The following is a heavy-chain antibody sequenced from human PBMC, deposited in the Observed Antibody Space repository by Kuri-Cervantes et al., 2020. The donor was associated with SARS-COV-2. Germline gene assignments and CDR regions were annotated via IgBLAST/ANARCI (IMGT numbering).Heavy chain of an antibody. CDR2: VNHRGST. V-gene: IGHV4-34*01. Sequence: GSLRLSCAFYGESFSGYYWNWIRQSPGKGLEWIGEVNHRGSTNYNPSLKSRVTIPVDTSSKQFSLHLGSVTAADTAVYYCARGLPINEQANWGLYFDYWGQGTLVTVSS. CDR3: ARGLPINEQANWGLYFDY. D-gene: IGHD7-27*01. J-gene: IGHJ4*02. CDR1: GESFSGYY.